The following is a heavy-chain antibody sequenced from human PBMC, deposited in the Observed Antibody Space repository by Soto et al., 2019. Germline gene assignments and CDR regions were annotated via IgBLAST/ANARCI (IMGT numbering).Heavy chain of an antibody. CDR1: GGTFSSYT. D-gene: IGHD2-15*01. CDR3: ASLYCTGGSCPSCGFAY. V-gene: IGHV1-69*02. CDR2: IIPILGIA. Sequence: QVQLVQSGAEVKKPGSSVKVSCKASGGTFSSYTISWVRQAPGQGLEWMGRIIPILGIANYAQKFQGRVPISADKSTSTAFMDLSSLRSDDTAVYYCASLYCTGGSCPSCGFAYWGQGTLVTVSS. J-gene: IGHJ4*02.